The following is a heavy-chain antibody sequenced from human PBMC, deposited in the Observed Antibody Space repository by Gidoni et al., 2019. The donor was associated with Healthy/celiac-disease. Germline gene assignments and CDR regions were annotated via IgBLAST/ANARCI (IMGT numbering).Heavy chain of an antibody. Sequence: QLQLQESGPGLVKTSETLSLTCTVSGCSISSSSYYWGWIRQPPGKGLELLVSFYYSGSTYYNPSLKIRVTISVDTSKNQFSLKLSSVTAADTAVYYCARDSDTAGWFDPWGQGTLVTVSS. CDR2: FYYSGST. CDR1: GCSISSSSYY. CDR3: ARDSDTAGWFDP. V-gene: IGHV4-39*07. D-gene: IGHD5-18*01. J-gene: IGHJ5*02.